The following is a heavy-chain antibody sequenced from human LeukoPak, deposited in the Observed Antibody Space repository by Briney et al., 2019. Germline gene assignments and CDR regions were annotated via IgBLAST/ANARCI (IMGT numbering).Heavy chain of an antibody. Sequence: GGSLRLSCAPSGFTFSSSNMHWVRQSPGRGLEWVALISYDGTKTYYGESVKGRFTVSRDNSKNMLFLQMNSLSAEDTAIYYCEREWFGESNWGQGARVTVSS. V-gene: IGHV3-30*04. J-gene: IGHJ4*02. CDR2: ISYDGTKT. D-gene: IGHD3-10*01. CDR3: EREWFGESN. CDR1: GFTFSSSN.